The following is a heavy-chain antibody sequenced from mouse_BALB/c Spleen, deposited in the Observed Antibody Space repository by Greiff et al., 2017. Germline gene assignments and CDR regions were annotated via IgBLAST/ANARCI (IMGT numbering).Heavy chain of an antibody. D-gene: IGHD2-4*01. J-gene: IGHJ4*01. CDR2: ISSGGST. Sequence: EVKLMESGGGLVKPGGSLKLSCAASGFTFSSYAMSWVRQTPEKRLEWVASISSGGSTYYPDSVKGRFTISRDNARNILYLQMSSLRSEDTAMYYCARGVITSYYYAMDYWGQGTSVTVSS. V-gene: IGHV5-6-5*01. CDR1: GFTFSSYA. CDR3: ARGVITSYYYAMDY.